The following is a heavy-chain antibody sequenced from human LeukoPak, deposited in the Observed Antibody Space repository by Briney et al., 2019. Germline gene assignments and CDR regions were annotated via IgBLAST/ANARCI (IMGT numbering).Heavy chain of an antibody. CDR1: GGSISSSSYY. CDR2: IYYSGST. CDR3: ARHPSFESDGDFFR. V-gene: IGHV4-39*01. D-gene: IGHD4-17*01. J-gene: IGHJ4*02. Sequence: ASETLSLTCTVSGGSISSSSYYWGWIRQPPGKGLEWIGSIYYSGSTYYNPSLKSRVTISVDTSKNQFSLKLSSVTAADTAVYYCARHPSFESDGDFFRWGQGTLVTVSP.